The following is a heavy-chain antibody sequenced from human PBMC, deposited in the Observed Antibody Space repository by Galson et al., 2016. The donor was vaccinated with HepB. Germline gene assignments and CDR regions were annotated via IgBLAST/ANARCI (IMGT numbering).Heavy chain of an antibody. CDR2: ISSTSTI. CDR1: GFTFSDYY. V-gene: IGHV3-69-1*01. D-gene: IGHD2-8*02. CDR3: ARGHWSGIVVGRFDY. Sequence: SLRLSCATSGFTFSDYYMNWVRQAPGTGLEWVSSISSTSTIYYADSVKGRFTISRDNAKNSLYLRMNSLRAEDTAVYYCARGHWSGIVVGRFDYWGQGTLVTVSS. J-gene: IGHJ4*02.